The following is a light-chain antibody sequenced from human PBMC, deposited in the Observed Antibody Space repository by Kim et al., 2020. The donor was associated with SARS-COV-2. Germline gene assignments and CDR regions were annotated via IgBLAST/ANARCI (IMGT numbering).Light chain of an antibody. CDR3: QVWDTSSDHHYV. Sequence: PGETARITCVGSNVGSKSVHWYRQKTGQAPVVVMCFDSDRPSGIPERFSGSNSGNTATLTISGVEAGDEADYYCQVWDTSSDHHYVFGTGTKVTVL. V-gene: IGLV3-21*04. CDR1: NVGSKS. J-gene: IGLJ1*01. CDR2: FDS.